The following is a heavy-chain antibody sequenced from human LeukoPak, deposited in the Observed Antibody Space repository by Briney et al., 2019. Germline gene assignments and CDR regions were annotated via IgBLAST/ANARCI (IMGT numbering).Heavy chain of an antibody. Sequence: SETLSLTCTVSGGSISSGGYYWSWIRQHPGKGLEWIGYIYYSGSTNYNPSLKSRVTISVDTSKNQFSLKLSSVTAADTAVYYCARLNPIGDYFDYWGQGTLVTVSS. CDR2: IYYSGST. D-gene: IGHD3-22*01. CDR1: GGSISSGGYY. V-gene: IGHV4-61*08. J-gene: IGHJ4*02. CDR3: ARLNPIGDYFDY.